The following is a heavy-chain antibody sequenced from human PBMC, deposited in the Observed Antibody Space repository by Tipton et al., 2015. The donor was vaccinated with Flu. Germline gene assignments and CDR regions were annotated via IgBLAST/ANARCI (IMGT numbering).Heavy chain of an antibody. CDR2: IYYSGST. D-gene: IGHD5-18*01. CDR1: GGSISSSSYY. J-gene: IGHJ4*02. CDR3: ARLSGGYSYGRPFDY. V-gene: IGHV4-61*05. Sequence: TLSLTCTVSGGSISSSSYYWGWIRQPPGKGLEWIGYIYYSGSTNYNPSLKSRVTISVDTSKNQFSLKLSSVTAADTAVYYCARLSGGYSYGRPFDYWGQGTLVTVSS.